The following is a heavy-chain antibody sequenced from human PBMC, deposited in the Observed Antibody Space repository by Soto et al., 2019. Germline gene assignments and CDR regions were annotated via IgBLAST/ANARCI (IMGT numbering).Heavy chain of an antibody. Sequence: EVPLVESGGGLVKPGGSLRLSCAASGFTFRNYSMNWVRQAPGKGLEWVSSISSSSTSIYYADSVKGRFTISRDNAKNSLYLHMNSLRAEDTAVYYCARDQDILTSFDYWGQGTLVTVSS. V-gene: IGHV3-21*01. CDR3: ARDQDILTSFDY. J-gene: IGHJ4*02. D-gene: IGHD3-9*01. CDR2: ISSSSTSI. CDR1: GFTFRNYS.